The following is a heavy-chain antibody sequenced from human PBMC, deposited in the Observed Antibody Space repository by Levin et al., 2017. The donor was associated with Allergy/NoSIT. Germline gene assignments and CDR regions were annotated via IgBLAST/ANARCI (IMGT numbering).Heavy chain of an antibody. CDR1: GYTFTGYY. V-gene: IGHV1-2*02. CDR2: LNPNSGGT. Sequence: ASVKVSCKASGYTFTGYYMHWVRQAPGQGLEWMGWLNPNSGGTNYAQKFQGRVTMTRDTSISTAYLELSSLRSDDTAVYFCAREAITMNAFDIWGKGTMVTVSS. J-gene: IGHJ3*02. D-gene: IGHD3-22*01. CDR3: AREAITMNAFDI.